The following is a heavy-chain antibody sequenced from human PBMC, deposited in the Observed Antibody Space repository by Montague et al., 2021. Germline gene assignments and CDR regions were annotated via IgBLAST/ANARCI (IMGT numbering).Heavy chain of an antibody. Sequence: SLRLSCAASGFIFNNYVMNWVRQAPGKGLEWVSGINGNSINIDYADSVKGRFTISRDNAKNSPYLQMNGLRAEDTAFYYCVKDTRDYYPDFWGQGILVTVSS. CDR1: GFIFNNYV. CDR3: VKDTRDYYPDF. V-gene: IGHV3-9*01. J-gene: IGHJ4*02. CDR2: INGNSINI. D-gene: IGHD3-3*01.